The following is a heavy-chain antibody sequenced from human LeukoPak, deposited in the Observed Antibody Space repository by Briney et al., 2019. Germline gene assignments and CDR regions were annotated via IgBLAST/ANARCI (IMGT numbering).Heavy chain of an antibody. J-gene: IGHJ4*02. CDR3: AREPPPWLAYYFDY. CDR2: IIPIFGTA. D-gene: IGHD6-19*01. CDR1: GGTFSSYA. Sequence: SVKVSCKASGGTFSSYAISWVRQAPGQGLEWMGRIIPIFGTANYAQKFQGRVTITTDESTSTAYMELSSLRSEDTAMYYCAREPPPWLAYYFDYWGQGTLVTVSS. V-gene: IGHV1-69*05.